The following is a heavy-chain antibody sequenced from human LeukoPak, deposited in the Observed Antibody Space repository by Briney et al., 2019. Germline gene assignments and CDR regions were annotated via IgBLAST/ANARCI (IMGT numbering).Heavy chain of an antibody. J-gene: IGHJ3*02. Sequence: SVKVSCKASGGTFSSYAISWVRQAPGQGLESIGGIIPIFGTANYAQKFQGRVTITEDKSTSTAYMELSSLRSEDTAVYYCARGGIVATIGDAFDIWGQGTMVTVSS. CDR2: IIPIFGTA. CDR3: ARGGIVATIGDAFDI. D-gene: IGHD5-12*01. V-gene: IGHV1-69*06. CDR1: GGTFSSYA.